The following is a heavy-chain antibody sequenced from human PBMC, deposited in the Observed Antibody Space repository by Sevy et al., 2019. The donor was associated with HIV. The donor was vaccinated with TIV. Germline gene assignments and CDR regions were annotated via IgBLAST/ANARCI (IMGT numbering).Heavy chain of an antibody. CDR3: ARDRRLVYYYYGMDV. V-gene: IGHV4-31*03. CDR2: IYYSGST. J-gene: IGHJ6*02. Sequence: SETLSRTCTVSGGSISSGGYYWSWIRQHPGKGLEWIGYIYYSGSTYYNPSLKSRVTISVDTSKNQFSLKLSSVTAADTAVYYCARDRRLVYYYYGMDVWGQGTTVTVSS. CDR1: GGSISSGGYY.